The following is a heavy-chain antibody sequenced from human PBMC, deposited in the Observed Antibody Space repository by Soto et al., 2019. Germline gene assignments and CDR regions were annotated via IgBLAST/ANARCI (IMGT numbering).Heavy chain of an antibody. CDR3: ARTRGVHYYDRSETNWFDP. J-gene: IGHJ5*02. CDR2: IYYSGST. CDR1: GGSISSGGYY. Sequence: PSETLSLTCTVSGGSISSGGYYWSWIRQHPGKGLEWIRYIYYSGSTYYNPSLKSRVTISVDTSKNQFSLKLSSVTAADTAVYYCARTRGVHYYDRSETNWFDPWGQGTLVTVSS. D-gene: IGHD3-22*01. V-gene: IGHV4-31*03.